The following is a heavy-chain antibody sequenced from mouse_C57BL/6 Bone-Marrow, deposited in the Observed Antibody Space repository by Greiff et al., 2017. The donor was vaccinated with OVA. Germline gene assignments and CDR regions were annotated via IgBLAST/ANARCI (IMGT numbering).Heavy chain of an antibody. CDR1: GFTFSDYY. V-gene: IGHV5-16*01. Sequence: EVKLMESEGGLVQPGSSMKLSCTASGFTFSDYYMAWVRQVPEKGLEWVANINYDGSSTYYLDSLKSRFIISRDNAKNILYLQMSSLKSEDTATYYCARVYGYDGPFAYWGQGTLVTVSA. D-gene: IGHD2-2*01. CDR2: INYDGSST. J-gene: IGHJ3*01. CDR3: ARVYGYDGPFAY.